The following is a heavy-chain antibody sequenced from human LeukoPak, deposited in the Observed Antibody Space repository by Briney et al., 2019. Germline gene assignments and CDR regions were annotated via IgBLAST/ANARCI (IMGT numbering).Heavy chain of an antibody. Sequence: PGGSLRLSCAASGFTVSSNYMSWVRQAPGKGLEWVSVIYSGGSTYYADSVKGRFTIFRDNSKNTLYLQMNSLRAEDTAVYYCARETTRRWSQNPGFDIWGQGTMVSVSS. V-gene: IGHV3-66*01. D-gene: IGHD1-1*01. CDR2: IYSGGST. CDR3: ARETTRRWSQNPGFDI. J-gene: IGHJ3*02. CDR1: GFTVSSNY.